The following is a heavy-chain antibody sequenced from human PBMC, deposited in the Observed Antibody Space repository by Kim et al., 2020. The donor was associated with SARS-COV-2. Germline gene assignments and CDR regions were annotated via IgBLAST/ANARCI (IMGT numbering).Heavy chain of an antibody. V-gene: IGHV3-33*01. CDR3: ARDGGFGESQVGY. D-gene: IGHD3-10*01. J-gene: IGHJ4*02. Sequence: YYADSVKGRFTISRYNSKNTVYLQMNSLRAEDTAVYYCARDGGFGESQVGYWGQGILVTVSS.